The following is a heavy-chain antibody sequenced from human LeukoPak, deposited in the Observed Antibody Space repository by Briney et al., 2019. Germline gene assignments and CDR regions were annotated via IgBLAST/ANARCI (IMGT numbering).Heavy chain of an antibody. Sequence: ASVKVSCKASGYTFTSYGISWVRQAPGRGLEWMGWISAYNGNTNYAQKLQGRVTMTTDTSTSTAYMELRSLRSDDTAVYYCARVITGTDYFDYWGQGTLVTVSS. V-gene: IGHV1-18*01. D-gene: IGHD1-20*01. CDR1: GYTFTSYG. CDR2: ISAYNGNT. CDR3: ARVITGTDYFDY. J-gene: IGHJ4*02.